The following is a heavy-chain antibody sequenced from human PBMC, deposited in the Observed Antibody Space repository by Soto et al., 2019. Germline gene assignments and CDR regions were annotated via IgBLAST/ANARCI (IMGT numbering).Heavy chain of an antibody. J-gene: IGHJ5*02. CDR3: ARGVYCSSAICYIRAAHSNPWLGP. Sequence: SETLSLTFTVSGGSISSYYWTWMRQPPGKGLEWLGYVYNRGSTNSNPSLKSRVTISVDTSKNQFSLKLNSVTAADTAVYYCARGVYCSSAICYIRAAHSNPWLGPCGQGTLVAV. CDR2: VYNRGST. CDR1: GGSISSYY. V-gene: IGHV4-59*01. D-gene: IGHD2-2*01.